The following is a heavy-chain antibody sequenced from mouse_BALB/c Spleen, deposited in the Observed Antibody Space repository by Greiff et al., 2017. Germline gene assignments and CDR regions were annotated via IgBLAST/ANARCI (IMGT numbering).Heavy chain of an antibody. CDR2: ISDGGSYT. CDR1: GFTFSDYY. Sequence: EVQGVESGGGLVKPGGSLKLSCAASGFTFSDYYMYWVRQTPEKRLEWVATISDGGSYTYYPDSVKGRFTISRDNAKNNLYLQMSSLKSEDTAMYYCARDYVYAMDYWGQGTSVTVSS. CDR3: ARDYVYAMDY. V-gene: IGHV5-4*02. J-gene: IGHJ4*01. D-gene: IGHD2-12*01.